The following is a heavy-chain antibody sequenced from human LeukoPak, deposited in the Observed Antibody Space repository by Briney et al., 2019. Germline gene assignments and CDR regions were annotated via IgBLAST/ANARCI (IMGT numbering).Heavy chain of an antibody. CDR3: AKDLPAAYFDY. CDR1: GFAFNSYA. D-gene: IGHD2-2*01. V-gene: IGHV3-30*02. J-gene: IGHJ4*02. CDR2: VRSDGDIK. Sequence: GGSLRLSCATSGFAFNSYAMHWVRQAPGKGLEWVAFVRSDGDIKYYADSVKGRFTISRDNSRTTLYLQMNSLRAEDTAVYHCAKDLPAAYFDYWGQGTLVTVSS.